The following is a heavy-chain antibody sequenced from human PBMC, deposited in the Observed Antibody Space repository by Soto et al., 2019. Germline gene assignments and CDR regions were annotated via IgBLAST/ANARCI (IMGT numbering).Heavy chain of an antibody. CDR1: GFTFSSYG. V-gene: IGHV3-33*01. CDR3: ARSETNYDILTGYYNNLAVGDP. Sequence: GGSLRLSCAASGFTFSSYGMHWVHQAPGKGLEWVAVIWYDGSNKYYADSVKGRFTISRDNSKNTLYLQMNSLRAEDTAVYYCARSETNYDILTGYYNNLAVGDPWGQGTLVTVSS. CDR2: IWYDGSNK. D-gene: IGHD3-9*01. J-gene: IGHJ5*02.